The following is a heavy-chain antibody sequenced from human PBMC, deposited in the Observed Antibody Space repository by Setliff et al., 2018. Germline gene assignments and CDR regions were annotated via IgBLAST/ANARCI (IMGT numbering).Heavy chain of an antibody. V-gene: IGHV4-61*10. CDR2: IHGTEGT. J-gene: IGHJ4*02. CDR3: ARTRYGLGGRPY. Sequence: SETLSLTCTVSDGSLYSGNYYWTWIRQPAGKALEWIGHIHGTEGTHYNPSLESRVTISLDTPKNQFSLRLSSVTAADTAVYYCARTRYGLGGRPYWGQGTLVTVSS. D-gene: IGHD2-15*01. CDR1: DGSLYSGNYY.